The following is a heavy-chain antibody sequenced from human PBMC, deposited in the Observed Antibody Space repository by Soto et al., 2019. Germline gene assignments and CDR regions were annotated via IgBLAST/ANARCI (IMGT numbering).Heavy chain of an antibody. J-gene: IGHJ3*01. V-gene: IGHV4-59*01. D-gene: IGHD6-13*01. CDR1: GGSISTYF. Sequence: SGTLSLTCTVSGGSISTYFWNWLRQPPGKGLEWIAYISDSGRILYNPSLKSRVTLSLDASKNQFSLRLSSVTAADTAVYYCARDRMAADATEVAFDFWGQGTMVT. CDR2: ISDSGRI. CDR3: ARDRMAADATEVAFDF.